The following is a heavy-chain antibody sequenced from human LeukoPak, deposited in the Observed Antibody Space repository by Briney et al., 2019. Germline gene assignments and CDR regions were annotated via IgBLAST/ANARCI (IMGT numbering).Heavy chain of an antibody. CDR2: IHYGGSS. Sequence: KSSETLSLTCSVSGGSMSPYYWNWIRQPPGKGLEWVGYIHYGGSSNYNPSLKSRVTISLDTSKNQVSLKLTSVTAADTAVYYCARSFAYSSSRLDYWGQGTLVTVSS. J-gene: IGHJ4*02. V-gene: IGHV4-59*08. CDR3: ARSFAYSSSRLDY. CDR1: GGSMSPYY. D-gene: IGHD6-13*01.